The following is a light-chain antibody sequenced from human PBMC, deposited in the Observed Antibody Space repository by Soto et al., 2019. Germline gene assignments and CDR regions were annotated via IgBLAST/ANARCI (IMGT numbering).Light chain of an antibody. CDR2: DVS. CDR3: CSYAGSPFYV. Sequence: QSALTQPRSVSGSPGQSVTISCTGTSSYVGGYNYVSWYQQHPGKAPKLMIYDVSKRPSGVPDRFSGSKSGNTASLTISGLQAEDEADYYCCSYAGSPFYVFGTGTKVTV. J-gene: IGLJ1*01. CDR1: SSYVGGYNY. V-gene: IGLV2-11*01.